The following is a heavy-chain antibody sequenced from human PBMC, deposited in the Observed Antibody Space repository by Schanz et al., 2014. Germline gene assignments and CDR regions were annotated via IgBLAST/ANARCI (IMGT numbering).Heavy chain of an antibody. CDR3: ARPRFDYGEVDY. V-gene: IGHV3-33*01. CDR2: MSYDGSIK. CDR1: GFTFSSYG. Sequence: QVQLVESGGGVVQFGRSLRLSCVASGFTFSSYGMHWVRQVPGKGPEWVAAMSYDGSIKYYADSVRGRFTISRDRFQNTLYLRMSSLRAEDTAVYYCARPRFDYGEVDYWGQGTLVTVSS. J-gene: IGHJ4*02. D-gene: IGHD4-17*01.